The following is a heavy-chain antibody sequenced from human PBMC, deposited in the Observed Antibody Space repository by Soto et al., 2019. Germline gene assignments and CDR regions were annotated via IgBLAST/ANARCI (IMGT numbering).Heavy chain of an antibody. J-gene: IGHJ6*02. Sequence: GESLKISCKGSGYSFTSYWIGWVRQMPGKGLEWMGIIYPGDSDTRYSPSFQGQVTISADKSISTAYLQWSSLKASDTAMYYCARTGVIPPTYYYYGMDVWGQGTTVTVSS. V-gene: IGHV5-51*01. CDR1: GYSFTSYW. CDR2: IYPGDSDT. CDR3: ARTGVIPPTYYYYGMDV. D-gene: IGHD3-16*02.